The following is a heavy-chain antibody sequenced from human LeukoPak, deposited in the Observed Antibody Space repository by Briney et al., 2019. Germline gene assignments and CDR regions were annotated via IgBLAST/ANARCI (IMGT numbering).Heavy chain of an antibody. Sequence: GESLKISCKGSGYSFTSYWIGWVRQMPGKGLEWMGIIYPGDSDTRYSPSFQGQVTISADKSISTAYLQWSSLKASDTAMYYCARGWRGYSGYDPDDAFDIWGQGTMVTVSS. CDR3: ARGWRGYSGYDPDDAFDI. V-gene: IGHV5-51*01. J-gene: IGHJ3*02. CDR2: IYPGDSDT. D-gene: IGHD5-12*01. CDR1: GYSFTSYW.